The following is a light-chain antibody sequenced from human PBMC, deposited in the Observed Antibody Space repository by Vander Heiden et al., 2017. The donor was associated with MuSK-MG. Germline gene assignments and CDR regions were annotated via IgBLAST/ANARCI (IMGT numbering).Light chain of an antibody. V-gene: IGLV3-21*03. CDR3: QVWDSSSDHSYV. J-gene: IGLJ1*01. CDR1: NIGSKR. Sequence: SYVLTQPPSVSAAPGKTARIPCGGNNIGSKRVPWYQQKPGQAPVLVVYDDSDRPSGIPERFSGSNSGNTATLTISRVEAGDEADYYCQVWDSSSDHSYVFGTGTKVTVL. CDR2: DDS.